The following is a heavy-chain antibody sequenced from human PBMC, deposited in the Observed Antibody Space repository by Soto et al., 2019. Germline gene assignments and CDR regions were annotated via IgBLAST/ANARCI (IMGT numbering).Heavy chain of an antibody. D-gene: IGHD1-26*01. V-gene: IGHV1-18*01. CDR3: ARDSPPPRE. CDR1: GYTFTSYH. Sequence: QAQLVQSGAEVKKPGASVKVSCKASGYTFTSYHITWVRQAPRHGLEWRGWISAYSGNTNYAQKRQGRVTMTTDTSTSTAYMELRSLRSGDRAVYSCARDSPPPREWGPGTLVTVSS. J-gene: IGHJ4*02. CDR2: ISAYSGNT.